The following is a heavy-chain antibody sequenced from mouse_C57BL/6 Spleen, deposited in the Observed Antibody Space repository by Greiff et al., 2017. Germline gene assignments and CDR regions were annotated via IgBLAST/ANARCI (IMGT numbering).Heavy chain of an antibody. CDR2: IDPNSGGT. D-gene: IGHD1-1*01. Sequence: VQLQQPGAELVKPGASVKLSCKASGYTFTSYWMHWVKQRPGRGLEWIGRIDPNSGGTKYNEKFKSKATLTVDKPSSTAYMQLRSLTSEDSAVYYYARERVTTIGGYFDYWGQGTTLTVSS. V-gene: IGHV1-72*01. CDR1: GYTFTSYW. J-gene: IGHJ2*01. CDR3: ARERVTTIGGYFDY.